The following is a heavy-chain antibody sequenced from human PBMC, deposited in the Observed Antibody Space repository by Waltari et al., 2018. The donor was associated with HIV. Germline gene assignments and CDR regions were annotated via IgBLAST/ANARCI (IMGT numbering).Heavy chain of an antibody. V-gene: IGHV3-53*05. J-gene: IGHJ5*02. CDR1: TFSCGNNY. Sequence: VETGGTVIRPGGSLRLSCSPITFSCGNNYVTWLRLDPGRGVEWGAAIYVDVTGNYADSVKGRFIVSRDKFRNTVILLMNYLIIDDTATYFCVKGVRYYGPWGQGTPVTVS. CDR3: VKGVRYYGP. D-gene: IGHD3-16*01. CDR2: IYVDVTG.